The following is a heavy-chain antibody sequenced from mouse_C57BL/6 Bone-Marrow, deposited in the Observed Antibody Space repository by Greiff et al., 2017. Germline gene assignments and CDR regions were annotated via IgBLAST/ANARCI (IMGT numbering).Heavy chain of an antibody. J-gene: IGHJ3*01. D-gene: IGHD2-4*01. Sequence: EVQVVESGGGLVKPGGSLKLSCAASGFTFSDYGMHWVRQAPEKGLEWVAYISSGSSTIYYAATVKGRFTISRDNAKNTLFLQMTSLRSEDTAMYYCADDYDWFAYWGQGTLVTVSA. CDR1: GFTFSDYG. CDR2: ISSGSSTI. CDR3: ADDYDWFAY. V-gene: IGHV5-17*01.